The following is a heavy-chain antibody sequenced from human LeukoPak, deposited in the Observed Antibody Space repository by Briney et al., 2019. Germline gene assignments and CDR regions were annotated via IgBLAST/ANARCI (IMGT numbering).Heavy chain of an antibody. Sequence: GGSLRLSCAASGFTFTGHWMHWVRQTPGKGLVWVSRINSDGSSTNCADSVEGRFTISRDNAKNTVYLQMNSLRADDTSVYYCARDRYYYYMDVWGKGTTVPVSS. D-gene: IGHD2-15*01. V-gene: IGHV3-74*01. J-gene: IGHJ6*03. CDR3: ARDRYYYYMDV. CDR1: GFTFTGHW. CDR2: INSDGSST.